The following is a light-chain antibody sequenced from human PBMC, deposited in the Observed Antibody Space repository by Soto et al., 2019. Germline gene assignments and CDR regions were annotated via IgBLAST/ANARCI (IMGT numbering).Light chain of an antibody. J-gene: IGLJ1*01. CDR1: SSDVGAYDY. CDR2: EVS. CDR3: TSYTTISTRV. Sequence: SLLTQPASVSGTPGQSITISCTGTSSDVGAYDYVAWCQQLPGKAPKLIISEVSNRPSGVSYRFSGSKSGNTASLTISGLHPEDEAAYYCTSYTTISTRVFGTGTKVTV. V-gene: IGLV2-14*01.